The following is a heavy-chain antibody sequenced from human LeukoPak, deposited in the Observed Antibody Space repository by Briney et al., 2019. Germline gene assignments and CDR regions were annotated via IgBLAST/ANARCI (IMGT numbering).Heavy chain of an antibody. CDR3: ARYSGSYPHDAFEI. Sequence: SETLSLTCTVSGGSISSYYWSWIRQPPGKGLEWIGYIYYSGSTNYNPSLKSRVTISVDTSKNQFSLKLRSVTAADTAVYYCARYSGSYPHDAFEIWGQGTMVTVSS. V-gene: IGHV4-59*01. CDR2: IYYSGST. D-gene: IGHD1-26*01. CDR1: GGSISSYY. J-gene: IGHJ3*02.